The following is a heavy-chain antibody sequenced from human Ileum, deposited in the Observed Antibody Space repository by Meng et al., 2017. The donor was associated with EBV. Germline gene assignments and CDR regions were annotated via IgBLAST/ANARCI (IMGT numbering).Heavy chain of an antibody. CDR1: NDSVTSAY. CDR2: IYSGGDT. D-gene: IGHD2-15*01. J-gene: IGHJ4*02. Sequence: QVQLQESGPGLVKPSATLSLSCTVSNDSVTSAYWSWIRQPPGKGLEWIGYIYSGGDTSYNPSLKGRVSISMDKSKNQFSLSLSSVTAADTAVYFCARDGGYCSGGRCNPFGFDYWGQGTLVTVSS. V-gene: IGHV4-59*02. CDR3: ARDGGYCSGGRCNPFGFDY.